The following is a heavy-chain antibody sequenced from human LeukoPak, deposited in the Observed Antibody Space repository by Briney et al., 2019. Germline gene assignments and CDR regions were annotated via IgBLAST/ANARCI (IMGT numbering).Heavy chain of an antibody. CDR3: ARSDEYYDFWSGYYPPYYYYYGMDV. CDR1: GYTFTSYG. V-gene: IGHV1-18*01. Sequence: ASVKVSCKASGYTFTSYGISWVRQAPGQGLEWMGWISAYNGNTNYAQKLQGRVTMTTDTSTSTAYMELRSLRSDDTAVYYCARSDEYYDFWSGYYPPYYYYYGMDVWGQGTKVTVSS. CDR2: ISAYNGNT. J-gene: IGHJ6*02. D-gene: IGHD3-3*01.